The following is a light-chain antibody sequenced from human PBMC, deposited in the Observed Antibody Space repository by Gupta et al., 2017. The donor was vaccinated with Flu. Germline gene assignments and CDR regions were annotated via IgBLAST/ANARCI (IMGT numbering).Light chain of an antibody. CDR3: PTSGAQVV. J-gene: IGLJ2*01. CDR1: SGHSSYP. CDR2: MFSDGSH. Sequence: SVKLTCTLSSGHSSYPIAWHQQQPKKGRRFWMKMFSDGSHTKGDAIPDRLSCSSCGAARHPTMSSLQSEEEAYYYCPTSGAQVVFGGGTTVTVL. V-gene: IGLV4-69*01.